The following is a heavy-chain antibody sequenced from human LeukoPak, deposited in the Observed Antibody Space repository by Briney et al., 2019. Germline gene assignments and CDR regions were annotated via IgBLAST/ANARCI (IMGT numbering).Heavy chain of an antibody. CDR2: INPNSGGT. D-gene: IGHD6-13*01. V-gene: IGHV1-2*02. J-gene: IGHJ4*02. Sequence: GASVKVSCKASGYTFTGYYMHWVRQAPGQGLEWMGWINPNSGGTNYAQKFQGRVTMTRDTSISTAYMELSRLRSDDTAVYYCARARGIAAAGKPTMGYWGQGTLVTVSS. CDR3: ARARGIAAAGKPTMGY. CDR1: GYTFTGYY.